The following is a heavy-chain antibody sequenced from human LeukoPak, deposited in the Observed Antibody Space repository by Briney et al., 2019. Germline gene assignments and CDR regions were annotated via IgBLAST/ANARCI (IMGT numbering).Heavy chain of an antibody. CDR2: ISSSSSYI. CDR3: ARDSPEWFEYHYYMTS. D-gene: IGHD3-10*01. CDR1: GFTFSSYS. J-gene: IGHJ6*03. V-gene: IGHV3-21*01. Sequence: GGSLRLSCAASGFTFSSYSMNWVRQAPGKGLEWVSSISSSSSYIYYADSVKGRFTISRDNAKNSLYLQMNSLRAEDTAVYYCARDSPEWFEYHYYMTSGAKGPRSPSP.